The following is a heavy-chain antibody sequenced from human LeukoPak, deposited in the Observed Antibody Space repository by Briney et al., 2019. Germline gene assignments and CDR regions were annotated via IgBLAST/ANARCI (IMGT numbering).Heavy chain of an antibody. Sequence: GGSLRLSCAASGFTFSSYGMHWVRQAPGKGLEWVAVIWYDGSNKYYADSVKGRFTISRDNSKNTLYLQMNSLRAEDTAVYYCARDVSGYDVWRYYYYYGMDVWGQGTTVTVSS. V-gene: IGHV3-33*08. CDR1: GFTFSSYG. D-gene: IGHD5-12*01. J-gene: IGHJ6*02. CDR2: IWYDGSNK. CDR3: ARDVSGYDVWRYYYYYGMDV.